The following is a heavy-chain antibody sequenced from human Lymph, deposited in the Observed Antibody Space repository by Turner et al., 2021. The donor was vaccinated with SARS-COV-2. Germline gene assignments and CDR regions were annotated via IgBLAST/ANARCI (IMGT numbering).Heavy chain of an antibody. Sequence: EVQLVETGGGLIQPGGSLRLSCAASGIIVSRNYMNWVRQAPGKGLEWVSVIYSGGTTYYADSVKGRFTISGDNSKNTLYLQMNSLRVEDTAVYYCARDLGTYGMDVWGQGTTVTVSS. CDR3: ARDLGTYGMDV. J-gene: IGHJ6*02. CDR1: GIIVSRNY. D-gene: IGHD6-13*01. V-gene: IGHV3-53*02. CDR2: IYSGGTT.